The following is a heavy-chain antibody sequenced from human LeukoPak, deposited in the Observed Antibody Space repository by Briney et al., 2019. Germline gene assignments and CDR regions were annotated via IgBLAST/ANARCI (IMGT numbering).Heavy chain of an antibody. CDR1: GGSISRYY. V-gene: IGHV4-59*08. Sequence: PSETLSLTCTVSGGSISRYYWSWVRQPPGKGLEWRGYIYYRGNPNYNPSLQSRVTISVDTSKNQFSLKLSSVTAADTAGYYCARHSNGGDCSGGSCYVFDYWGQGTLVPVSS. CDR3: ARHSNGGDCSGGSCYVFDY. CDR2: IYYRGNP. D-gene: IGHD2-15*01. J-gene: IGHJ4*02.